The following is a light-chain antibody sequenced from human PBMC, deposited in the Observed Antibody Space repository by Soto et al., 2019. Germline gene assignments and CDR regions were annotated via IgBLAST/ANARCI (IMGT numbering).Light chain of an antibody. Sequence: EIVLTQSPATLSLSPGEIATLSCRASQSVGGYLAWYQQKPGQAPRLLIYDASNRVTGIPARFSGSGSGTDFTLTISSLEPEDFAVYYCQQRSNWPLLTFGGGTKVEIK. CDR1: QSVGGY. CDR2: DAS. J-gene: IGKJ4*01. V-gene: IGKV3-11*01. CDR3: QQRSNWPLLT.